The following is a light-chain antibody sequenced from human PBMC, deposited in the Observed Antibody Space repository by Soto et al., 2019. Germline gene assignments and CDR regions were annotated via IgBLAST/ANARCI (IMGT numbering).Light chain of an antibody. CDR3: QQHGSSRVIT. J-gene: IGKJ5*01. V-gene: IGKV3-20*01. Sequence: EIVLTQSPGARSLSPGGGGPRSCRASQSVSSSYLAWYQQKPGQAPRLLIYGASSRATGIPDRFSGSGSGTDFTLTISRLEPEDFAVYYCQQHGSSRVITFGQGTQLEIK. CDR1: QSVSSSY. CDR2: GAS.